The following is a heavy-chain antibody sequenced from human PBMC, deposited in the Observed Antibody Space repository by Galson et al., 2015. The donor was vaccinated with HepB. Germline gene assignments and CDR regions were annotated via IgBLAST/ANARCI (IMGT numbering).Heavy chain of an antibody. CDR1: GFTFSTYA. CDR3: GKDIEDFWSAYSIVCIEN. J-gene: IGHJ4*02. V-gene: IGHV3-23*01. CDR2: ISGSGHTT. Sequence: SLRLSCAASGFTFSTYAMTWVRQAPGKGLEWVSVISGSGHTTYYADSVKGRFTISRDNSKNTIYLQMNSLRADDTAVYYCGKDIEDFWSAYSIVCIENWGQGTLVTVSS. D-gene: IGHD3-3*01.